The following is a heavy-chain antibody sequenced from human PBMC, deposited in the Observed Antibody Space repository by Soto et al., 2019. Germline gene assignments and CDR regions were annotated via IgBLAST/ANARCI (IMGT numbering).Heavy chain of an antibody. D-gene: IGHD5-18*01. Sequence: GESLKISCKGSGCSFTNYWIGWVRQVPGEGLEWMGIIYPGDSDTRYSPSFQGQVTISADKSISTAYLQWSSLKASDTAMYYCARLRGDTAMVKIRVFDYWGQGTLVTVSS. CDR3: ARLRGDTAMVKIRVFDY. CDR2: IYPGDSDT. V-gene: IGHV5-51*01. CDR1: GCSFTNYW. J-gene: IGHJ4*02.